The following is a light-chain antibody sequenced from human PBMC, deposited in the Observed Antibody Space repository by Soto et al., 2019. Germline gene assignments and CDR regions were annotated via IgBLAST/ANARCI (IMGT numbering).Light chain of an antibody. CDR3: QQYKSYSWT. Sequence: DIQMTQSPSTLSGSVGDRVTITCRASQTISSWLAWYQQKPGKAPKLLIYDASSLQSGVPLRFSGSGSGTEFTLTISSLQPDDFATYYCQQYKSYSWTFGQGTKVDIK. J-gene: IGKJ1*01. CDR2: DAS. CDR1: QTISSW. V-gene: IGKV1-5*01.